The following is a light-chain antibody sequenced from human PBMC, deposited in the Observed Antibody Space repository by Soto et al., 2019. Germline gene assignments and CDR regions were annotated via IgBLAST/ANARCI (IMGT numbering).Light chain of an antibody. CDR2: DAS. V-gene: IGKV3-15*01. J-gene: IGKJ1*01. CDR3: QQYNNWLRWT. CDR1: QSIGSN. Sequence: EIVMTQSPATLSVSPGERATLSCWASQSIGSNLAWYQQRPGQGPRLLIYDASTRATGIPARFSGSGSGTDFNLTISSLQSEDFAVYYCQQYNNWLRWTFGQGTKVEIK.